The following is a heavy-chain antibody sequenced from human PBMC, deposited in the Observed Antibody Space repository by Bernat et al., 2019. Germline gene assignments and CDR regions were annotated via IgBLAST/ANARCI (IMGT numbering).Heavy chain of an antibody. CDR3: ARDPYGSGSYYYYYYYGMDV. J-gene: IGHJ6*02. CDR2: ISYDGSNK. D-gene: IGHD3-10*01. CDR1: GFTFSSYA. V-gene: IGHV3-30-3*01. Sequence: QVLLVESGGGVVQPGRSLRLSCAASGFTFSSYAMHWVRQAPGKGLEWVAVISYDGSNKYYADSVKGRFTISRDNSKNTLYLQMNSLRAEDTAVYYCARDPYGSGSYYYYYYYGMDVWGQGTTVTVSS.